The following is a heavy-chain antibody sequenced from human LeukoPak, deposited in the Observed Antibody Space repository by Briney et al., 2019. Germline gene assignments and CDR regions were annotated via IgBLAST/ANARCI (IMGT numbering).Heavy chain of an antibody. CDR2: VSPPGGGT. CDR3: ANEGRVHRVLY. V-gene: IGHV3-23*01. J-gene: IGHJ4*02. Sequence: GGSLRLSCVASGFSFSYHGMNWVRPAPGKGLEWVSGVSPPGGGTYYADSVKGRFTISRDNSKNTLYLQMNSLRAEDTAVYYCANEGRVHRVLYWGQGTLVTVSS. CDR1: GFSFSYHG.